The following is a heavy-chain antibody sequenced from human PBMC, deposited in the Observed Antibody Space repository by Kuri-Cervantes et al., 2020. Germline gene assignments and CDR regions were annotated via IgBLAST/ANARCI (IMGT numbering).Heavy chain of an antibody. V-gene: IGHV1-69*06. CDR3: AREGPDVTTVTRGRGFLDY. CDR2: IIPIFGTA. CDR1: GGTFSSYA. D-gene: IGHD4-17*01. Sequence: SVKVSCKASGGTFSSYAIGWVRQAPGQGLEWMGGIIPIFGTANYAQKFQGRVTITADKSTSTAYMELSRLRSDDTAVYYCAREGPDVTTVTRGRGFLDYWGQGTLVTVSS. J-gene: IGHJ4*02.